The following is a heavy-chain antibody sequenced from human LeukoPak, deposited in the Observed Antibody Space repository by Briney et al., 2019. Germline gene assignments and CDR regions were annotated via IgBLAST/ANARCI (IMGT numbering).Heavy chain of an antibody. V-gene: IGHV1-2*02. CDR1: GYTFTGYH. J-gene: IGHJ6*03. D-gene: IGHD6-13*01. CDR2: INPNSGGT. CDR3: ARVRPGYSSSWYSNVGPYYYYMDV. Sequence: ASVKVSCKASGYTFTGYHMHWVRQAPGQGLEWMGWINPNSGGTNYAQKFQGRVTMTRDTSISTAYMELSRLRSDDTAVYYCARVRPGYSSSWYSNVGPYYYYMDVWGKGTTVTVSS.